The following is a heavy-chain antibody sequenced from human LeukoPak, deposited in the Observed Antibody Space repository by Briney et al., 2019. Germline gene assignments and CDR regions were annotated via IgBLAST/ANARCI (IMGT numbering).Heavy chain of an antibody. V-gene: IGHV4-34*01. J-gene: IGHJ1*01. D-gene: IGHD6-19*01. CDR2: INHSGST. CDR1: GGSFSGYY. CDR3: ARGRLAVAGKQYFQH. Sequence: SETLSPTCAVYGGSFSGYYWSWIRQPPGKGLEWIGEINHSGSTNYNPSLKSRVTISVDTSKNQFSLKMSSVTAADTAVYYCARGRLAVAGKQYFQHWGQGTLVTVSS.